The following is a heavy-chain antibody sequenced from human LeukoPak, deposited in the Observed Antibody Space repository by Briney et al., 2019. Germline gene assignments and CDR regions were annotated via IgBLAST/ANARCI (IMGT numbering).Heavy chain of an antibody. Sequence: GRSLRLSCAASGFTFSSYAMHWVRQAPGKGLEWVAVISYDGSNKYYADSVKGRFTISRDNSKNTLNLQMNSLRAEDTAVYYCARSLGATRSRFDPWGQGTLVTVSS. V-gene: IGHV3-30*01. J-gene: IGHJ5*02. CDR3: ARSLGATRSRFDP. CDR1: GFTFSSYA. CDR2: ISYDGSNK. D-gene: IGHD1-26*01.